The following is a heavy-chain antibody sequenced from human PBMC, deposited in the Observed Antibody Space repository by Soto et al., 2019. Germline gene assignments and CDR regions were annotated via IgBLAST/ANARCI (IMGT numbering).Heavy chain of an antibody. D-gene: IGHD1-26*01. V-gene: IGHV3-30-3*01. Sequence: QVQLVESGGGVVQPGRSLRLSCEASGFTFRNYAMNWVRQAPGKGLEWVAVISFDGNNKDYADSVKGRFTISRDNSKNTLYLQMNSLRADDTAVYFCARAGEGSGGTYGGGDSDYWGQGTLVTVSS. CDR2: ISFDGNNK. CDR3: ARAGEGSGGTYGGGDSDY. J-gene: IGHJ4*02. CDR1: GFTFRNYA.